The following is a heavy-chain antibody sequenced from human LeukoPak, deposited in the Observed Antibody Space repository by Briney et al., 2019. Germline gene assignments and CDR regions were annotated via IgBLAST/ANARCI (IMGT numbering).Heavy chain of an antibody. V-gene: IGHV4-4*07. CDR3: AREDGGPRWLDP. Sequence: NPSETLSLTCTVSGGSISSYYWSWIRQPAGKGLEWIGRINTRGTSNDNPSLRSRVTMSVDTSKNQFSLNLSSVTAADTAVYYCAREDGGPRWLDPWGQGTLVTASS. J-gene: IGHJ5*02. CDR1: GGSISSYY. D-gene: IGHD6-25*01. CDR2: INTRGTS.